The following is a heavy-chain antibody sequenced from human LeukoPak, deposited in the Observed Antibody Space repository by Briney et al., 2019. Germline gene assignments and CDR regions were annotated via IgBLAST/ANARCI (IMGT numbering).Heavy chain of an antibody. D-gene: IGHD1-7*01. CDR3: ARDFSQGGLELNSRNSVY. CDR1: GFTFSSYS. Sequence: GGPLILSCAASGFTFSSYSMNWVRQAPGKLLEWVSSISSNSSYIYYADSVKGRFNISRDNAKNSLYLQMNSLRAEDTAVYYCARDFSQGGLELNSRNSVYWGQGTLVTVSS. CDR2: ISSNSSYI. J-gene: IGHJ4*02. V-gene: IGHV3-21*01.